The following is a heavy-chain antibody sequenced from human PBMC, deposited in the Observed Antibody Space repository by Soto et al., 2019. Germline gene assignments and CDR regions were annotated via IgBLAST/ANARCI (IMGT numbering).Heavy chain of an antibody. Sequence: TSETLSLTCAVYGGSFSDYFWTWIRQPPGKGLEWIGEINHSGSTNFNPSLKSRVAISADTSRNQFSLMVTSVTAADTAVYYCAGREFASSSFHYYYYAVDVWGQGTTVTVSS. J-gene: IGHJ6*02. CDR2: INHSGST. V-gene: IGHV4-34*01. CDR1: GGSFSDYF. CDR3: AGREFASSSFHYYYYAVDV. D-gene: IGHD6-6*01.